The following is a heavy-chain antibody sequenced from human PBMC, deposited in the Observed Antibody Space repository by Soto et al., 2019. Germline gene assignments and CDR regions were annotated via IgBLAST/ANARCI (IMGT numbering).Heavy chain of an antibody. Sequence: QVQLVQSGAEVKKPGSSVKVSCKASGGTFNSYALTWVRQAPGHGLEWMGGIIPIFRSTNYAQKFQGRVTITANRSTSTAYRELSSLRSDDTAVYYCARFLHPPYGSCWRSLYWYFDLWGRCTLVTVSS. CDR2: IIPIFRST. D-gene: IGHD2-15*01. V-gene: IGHV1-69*06. J-gene: IGHJ2*01. CDR1: GGTFNSYA. CDR3: ARFLHPPYGSCWRSLYWYFDL.